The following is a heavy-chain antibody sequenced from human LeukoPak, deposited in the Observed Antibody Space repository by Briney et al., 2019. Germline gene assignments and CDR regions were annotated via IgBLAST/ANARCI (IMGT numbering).Heavy chain of an antibody. V-gene: IGHV4-39*01. Sequence: PSETLSLTCTVSGASLTSSSYYWGWIRQPPGKGLEWIGIIYYSGSTYYNPSLKSRVTISVDTSKNQFSLKLSSVSAADTAVYYCARSSRAVAGTLDYWGQGTLVTVSS. D-gene: IGHD6-19*01. J-gene: IGHJ4*02. CDR3: ARSSRAVAGTLDY. CDR1: GASLTSSSYY. CDR2: IYYSGST.